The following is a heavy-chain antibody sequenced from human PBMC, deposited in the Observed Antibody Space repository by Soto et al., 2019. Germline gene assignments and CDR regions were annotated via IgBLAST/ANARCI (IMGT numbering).Heavy chain of an antibody. J-gene: IGHJ4*02. V-gene: IGHV4-34*01. CDR2: INHSGST. CDR3: ARGLEYVGFDY. D-gene: IGHD3-16*01. Sequence: SETMSLTCAVYGGSLRGYYWSWIRQPPGMALEWIGDINHSGSTNYNPSLQSRVTISIDTSRNHFSLKVSSVTAADTAGYYCARGLEYVGFDYWGQGTLGTVSS. CDR1: GGSLRGYY.